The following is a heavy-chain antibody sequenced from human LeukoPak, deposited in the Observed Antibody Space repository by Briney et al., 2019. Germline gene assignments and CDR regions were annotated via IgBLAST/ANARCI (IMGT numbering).Heavy chain of an antibody. Sequence: SETLSLTCTVSGGSISGYYWSWIRQPAGRGLEWIGRIYATGSTDSSSGNTNYNPSLKSRVIISVDTSKNQFSLRLSSVTAADTAVYYCARDSRHYYDSAAPPWIWGQGTMVTVSS. V-gene: IGHV4-4*07. CDR2: IYATGST. D-gene: IGHD3-22*01. CDR1: GGSISGYY. J-gene: IGHJ3*02. CDR3: ARDSRHYYDSAAPPWI.